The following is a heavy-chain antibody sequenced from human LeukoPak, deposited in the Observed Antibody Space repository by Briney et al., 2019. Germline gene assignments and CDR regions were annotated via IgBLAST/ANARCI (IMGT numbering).Heavy chain of an antibody. CDR1: GYTLTELS. V-gene: IGHV1-24*01. Sequence: ASVKVSCKVSGYTLTELSMHWVRQAPGKGLEWMGGFDPEDGETIYAQKFQGRVTMTEDTSTDTAYMELSSLRSEDTAVYYCATPLLPWFGEFTTDYWSQGTLVTVSS. D-gene: IGHD3-10*01. CDR2: FDPEDGET. CDR3: ATPLLPWFGEFTTDY. J-gene: IGHJ4*02.